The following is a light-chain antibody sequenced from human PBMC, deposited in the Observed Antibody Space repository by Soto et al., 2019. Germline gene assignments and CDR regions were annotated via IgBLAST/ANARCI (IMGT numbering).Light chain of an antibody. Sequence: EIVMTQSPATLSVSPGERATLSCRASQSVTSNFAWYQQKPGQAPRPLIYGASTRATGIPARFSGSGSGTEFTLTIISRQSEDFSVYYCQQYNNWPPLTFGGGTQVEIK. V-gene: IGKV3-15*01. CDR2: GAS. J-gene: IGKJ4*01. CDR3: QQYNNWPPLT. CDR1: QSVTSN.